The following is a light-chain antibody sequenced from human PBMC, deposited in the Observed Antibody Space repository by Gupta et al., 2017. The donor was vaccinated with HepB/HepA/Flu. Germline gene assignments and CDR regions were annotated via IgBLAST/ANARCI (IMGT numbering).Light chain of an antibody. Sequence: QTVVTQEPSFSVSPGGTVTITCGLTSGSVSISSFPSWYQQTPGQTPRTLIYNTNSRSSGVPDRFSGSILGNKAALTITGAQADDESDYYCVLFMGNGIWMFGGGTRLTVL. CDR1: SGSVSISSF. CDR2: NTN. V-gene: IGLV8-61*01. J-gene: IGLJ3*02. CDR3: VLFMGNGIWM.